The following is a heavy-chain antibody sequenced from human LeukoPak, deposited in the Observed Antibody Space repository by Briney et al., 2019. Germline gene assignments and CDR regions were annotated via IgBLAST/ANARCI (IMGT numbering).Heavy chain of an antibody. D-gene: IGHD4-11*01. CDR1: GFTFSSYW. CDR2: INSNGSRT. J-gene: IGHJ4*02. V-gene: IGHV3-74*01. CDR3: ARVRDDYTYFDC. Sequence: PGGCLRLSCAASGFTFSSYWMHWVRQAPGKGLMWVSGINSNGSRTTYADSVRGRFTISRDNAKSTLYLQMNRLSTKDTAVYYCARVRDDYTYFDCWGQGTLVTVSS.